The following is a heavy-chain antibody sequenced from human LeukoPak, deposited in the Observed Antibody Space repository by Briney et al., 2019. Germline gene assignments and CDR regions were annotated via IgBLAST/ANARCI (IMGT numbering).Heavy chain of an antibody. CDR2: ISSSSRTI. CDR3: ARDLHFRVYDSSIYYPY. V-gene: IGHV3-48*01. D-gene: IGHD3-22*01. Sequence: GSLRLSCAASGFIFSSFSMNLVRQAPGKGLEVISYISSSSRTIYYADSVKGRFTIYRDNAKNSLYMQMNRLRAEDRAVYYCARDLHFRVYDSSIYYPYWGQGTLVTVSS. J-gene: IGHJ4*02. CDR1: GFIFSSFS.